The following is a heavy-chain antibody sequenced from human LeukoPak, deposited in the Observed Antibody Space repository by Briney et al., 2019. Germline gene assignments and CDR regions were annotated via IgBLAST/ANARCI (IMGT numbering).Heavy chain of an antibody. CDR1: GFTFSDYY. CDR3: AKVPLEGYCSSTSCYRGHYYYGMDV. CDR2: ISGSGGST. Sequence: GGSLRLSCAASGFTFSDYYINWIRQAPGKGLEWVSAISGSGGSTYYADSVKGRFTISRDNSKNTLYLQMNSLRAEDTAVYYCAKVPLEGYCSSTSCYRGHYYYGMDVWGQGTTVTVSS. D-gene: IGHD2-2*01. J-gene: IGHJ6*02. V-gene: IGHV3-23*01.